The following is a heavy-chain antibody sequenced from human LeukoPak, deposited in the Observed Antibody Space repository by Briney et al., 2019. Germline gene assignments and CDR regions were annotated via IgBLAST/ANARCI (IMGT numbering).Heavy chain of an antibody. Sequence: SETLSLTCAVYGGSFSGYYWSWNRQPPGKGLEWIGEIKHSGSTNYNPSLKSRVTISVDTSKNQFSLKLSAVAAADTAVYYCARAPGGFDYWGQGTLVTVSS. CDR3: ARAPGGFDY. V-gene: IGHV4-34*01. J-gene: IGHJ4*02. D-gene: IGHD3-10*01. CDR1: GGSFSGYY. CDR2: IKHSGST.